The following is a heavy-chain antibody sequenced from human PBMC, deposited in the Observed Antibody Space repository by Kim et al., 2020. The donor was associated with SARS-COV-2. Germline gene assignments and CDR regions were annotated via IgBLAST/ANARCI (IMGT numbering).Heavy chain of an antibody. CDR1: GFTFSSYG. J-gene: IGHJ6*02. D-gene: IGHD2-2*01. CDR2: ISYDATNK. V-gene: IGHV3-33*05. Sequence: GGSLRLSCAASGFTFSSYGMHWVRQAPGKGLEWVAVISYDATNKHYADSVKGRFTISRDNSKNTLYLQMNSLRAEDTAVYYCARVGVPATYYYYHYGMDVWGQGTTVTVSS. CDR3: ARVGVPATYYYYHYGMDV.